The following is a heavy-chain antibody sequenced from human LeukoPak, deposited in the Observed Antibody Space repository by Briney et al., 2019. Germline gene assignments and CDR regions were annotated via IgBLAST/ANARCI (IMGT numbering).Heavy chain of an antibody. D-gene: IGHD4-17*01. Sequence: GGSLRLSCAASGFMFGGYSMDWVRQAPGKGLEWVSYIKSSGDDTYYTDSVKGRFTISRDNSKNTLYLQMNSLRAEDTAVYYCAKEDPSTVTYYFDHWGQGTLVTVSS. CDR2: IKSSGDDT. V-gene: IGHV3-48*01. J-gene: IGHJ4*02. CDR1: GFMFGGYS. CDR3: AKEDPSTVTYYFDH.